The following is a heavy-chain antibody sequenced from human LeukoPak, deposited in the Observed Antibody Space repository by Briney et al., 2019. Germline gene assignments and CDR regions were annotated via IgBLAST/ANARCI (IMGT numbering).Heavy chain of an antibody. Sequence: GGSLRLSCAASGFTFDDYGMSWVRQAPGKGLEWVSGINWNGGSTGYADSVKGRFTISRDNAKNSLYLQMNSLRAEDTALYYYAREDNYYDSSGYLNWFDPWGQGTLVTVSS. CDR1: GFTFDDYG. J-gene: IGHJ5*02. D-gene: IGHD3-22*01. CDR2: INWNGGST. V-gene: IGHV3-20*04. CDR3: AREDNYYDSSGYLNWFDP.